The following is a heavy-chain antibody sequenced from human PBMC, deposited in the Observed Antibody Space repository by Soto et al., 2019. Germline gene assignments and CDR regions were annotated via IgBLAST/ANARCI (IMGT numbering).Heavy chain of an antibody. V-gene: IGHV3-30*03. CDR2: ISFDGTDK. CDR3: VGGQFYFDY. J-gene: IGHJ4*02. CDR1: GFPFTSYG. D-gene: IGHD3-10*01. Sequence: QVQLVESGGGVVQPGRSLRLSCAASGFPFTSYGMHWVREGPGKGLEWVAVISFDGTDKFYADSVKGRFIISRDNSKNTLYLQMDSLRPEDTALYYCVGGQFYFDYRGQGTLVIVSS.